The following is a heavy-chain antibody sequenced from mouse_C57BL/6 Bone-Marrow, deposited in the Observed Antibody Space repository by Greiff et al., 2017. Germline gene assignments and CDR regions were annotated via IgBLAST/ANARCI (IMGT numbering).Heavy chain of an antibody. CDR1: GYTFTSYW. D-gene: IGHD1-1*01. V-gene: IGHV1-64*01. CDR3: ARYHGSSLWYFDV. J-gene: IGHJ1*03. Sequence: VQLQQPGAELVKPGASVKLSCKASGYTFTSYWMHWVKQRPGQGLEWIGMIHPNSGSTNYNEKFKSKATLTVDKSSSTAYMQLSSLTSEDSAVYYCARYHGSSLWYFDVWGTGTTVTVSS. CDR2: IHPNSGST.